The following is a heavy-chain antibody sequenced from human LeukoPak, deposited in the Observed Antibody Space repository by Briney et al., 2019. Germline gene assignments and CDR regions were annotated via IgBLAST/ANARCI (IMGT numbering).Heavy chain of an antibody. CDR3: AKVQQLVHWFDP. Sequence: GGSLRLSCAASGFTVSSNYMSWVRQAPGKGLEWVSAISGSGGSTYYADSVKGRFTISRDNSKNTLYLQMNSLRAEDTAVYYCAKVQQLVHWFDPWGQGTLVTVSS. J-gene: IGHJ5*02. D-gene: IGHD6-13*01. V-gene: IGHV3-23*01. CDR2: ISGSGGST. CDR1: GFTVSSNY.